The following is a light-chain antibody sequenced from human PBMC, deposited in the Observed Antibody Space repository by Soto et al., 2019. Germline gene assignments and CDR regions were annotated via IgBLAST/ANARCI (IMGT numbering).Light chain of an antibody. CDR1: QSVGNN. J-gene: IGKJ4*01. Sequence: EIVMTQSPATLSVSPRERATLSCRASQSVGNNFAWYQQKPGQAPRLLIYGVSIRDTGVPSRFSGSGSGTEFTLTISSLQSEDFAVYYCQQYSTWPLTFGGGTKVDIK. CDR2: GVS. V-gene: IGKV3-15*01. CDR3: QQYSTWPLT.